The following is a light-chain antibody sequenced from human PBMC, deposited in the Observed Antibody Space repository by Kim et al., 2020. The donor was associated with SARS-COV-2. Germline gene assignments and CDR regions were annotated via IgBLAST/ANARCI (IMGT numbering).Light chain of an antibody. Sequence: SPGDRTTRSCRASKSLTSRYLAWYQQKPGQAPRLLIYGASSRATGIADRVSGSGSGTDFTLTISRLEPEDLAVYYCQQYYSSPLTFGQGTRLEIK. V-gene: IGKV3-20*01. CDR2: GAS. CDR3: QQYYSSPLT. CDR1: KSLTSRY. J-gene: IGKJ5*01.